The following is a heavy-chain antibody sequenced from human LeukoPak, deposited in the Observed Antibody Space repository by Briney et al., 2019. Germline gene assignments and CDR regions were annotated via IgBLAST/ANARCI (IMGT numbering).Heavy chain of an antibody. CDR1: GFTFSSYT. J-gene: IGHJ5*02. Sequence: PGGSLRLSRAVSGFTFSSYTMSWVRQAPGKGLEWVSSITGSSTYIYYADSVKGRFTISRDNAKNSLYLQMNNLGAEDTAVYYCARDLTVTSTCWFDLWGQGTLVTVSS. CDR2: ITGSSTYI. D-gene: IGHD4-11*01. V-gene: IGHV3-21*01. CDR3: ARDLTVTSTCWFDL.